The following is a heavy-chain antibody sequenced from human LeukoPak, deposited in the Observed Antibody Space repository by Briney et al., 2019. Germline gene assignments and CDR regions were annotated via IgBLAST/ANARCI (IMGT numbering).Heavy chain of an antibody. V-gene: IGHV3-48*01. CDR1: GFTFSSYS. D-gene: IGHD1-7*01. CDR2: ISSSSSTI. J-gene: IGHJ4*02. CDR3: AREPPGITGTRHLDY. Sequence: PGGSLRLSCAASGFTFSSYSMNWVRQAPGKGLEWVSYISSSSSTIYYADSVKGRFTISRDNAKNSLYLQMNSLRAEDTAVYYCAREPPGITGTRHLDYWGQGTLVTVSS.